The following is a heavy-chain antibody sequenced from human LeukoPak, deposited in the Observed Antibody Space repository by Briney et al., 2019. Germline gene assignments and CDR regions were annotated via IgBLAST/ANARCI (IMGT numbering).Heavy chain of an antibody. CDR2: ISGGSDNT. J-gene: IGHJ3*02. D-gene: IGHD4-17*01. V-gene: IGHV3-23*01. CDR1: GFSFSSYA. Sequence: GGSLRLSCAASGFSFSSYAMSWVRQAPGKGLEWVSAISGGSDNTYYADSVKGRFTISRDNAKNTLHLQMNTLRDEDTAVYYCARENGDYADAFDIWGQGTMVTVSS. CDR3: ARENGDYADAFDI.